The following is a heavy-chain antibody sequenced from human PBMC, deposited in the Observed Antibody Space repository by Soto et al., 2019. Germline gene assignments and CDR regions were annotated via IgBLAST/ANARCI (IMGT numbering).Heavy chain of an antibody. D-gene: IGHD3-22*01. Sequence: QITLKESGPTLVKPTQTLTLTCTFSGFSLSTSGVGVGWIRQPPGKALEWLALIYWDDDKRYSPSLKSRLTITKDTSKSQVVLTMTSMDPVDTATYYCARAELVVNPPTSNPLYYYYGMDVWGQGTTVTVSS. CDR1: GFSLSTSGVG. V-gene: IGHV2-5*02. CDR2: IYWDDDK. CDR3: ARAELVVNPPTSNPLYYYYGMDV. J-gene: IGHJ6*02.